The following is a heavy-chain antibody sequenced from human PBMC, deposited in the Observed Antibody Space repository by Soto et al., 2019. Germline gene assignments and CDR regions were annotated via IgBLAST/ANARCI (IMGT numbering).Heavy chain of an antibody. CDR2: ISSSSSTI. V-gene: IGHV3-48*01. D-gene: IGHD2-15*01. J-gene: IGHJ4*02. CDR1: GFTFSSYS. Sequence: PGGSLRLSCAASGFTFSSYSMNWVRQAPGKGLEWVSYISSSSSTIYYADSVKGRFTISRDDAKNSLYLQMNSLRAEDAAVYYCAKDLVGSNADYYDYWGQGT. CDR3: AKDLVGSNADYYDY.